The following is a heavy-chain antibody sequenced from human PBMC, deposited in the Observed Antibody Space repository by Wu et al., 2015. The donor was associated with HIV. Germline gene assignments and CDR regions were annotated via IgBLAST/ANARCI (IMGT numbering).Heavy chain of an antibody. CDR2: TSAYTGSP. J-gene: IGHJ4*02. Sequence: QVRLTPSGPETKEPGASVKVSCQASGYDFNTYGVSWVRQAPGQGLEWMGWTSAYTGSPTYAGVFQGRVTMSVTMPTSKAYLELRSLTYDDTALYYCGRVRDSVAAEYWSKGTLVIVSS. V-gene: IGHV1-18*04. CDR3: GRVRDSVAAEY. D-gene: IGHD6-19*01. CDR1: GYDFNTYG.